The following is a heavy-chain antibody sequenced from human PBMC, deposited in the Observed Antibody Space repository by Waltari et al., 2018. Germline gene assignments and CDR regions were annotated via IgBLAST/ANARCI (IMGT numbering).Heavy chain of an antibody. CDR1: GDSMNRDHDF. Sequence: QVYLQEAGPRLVKPSQTLSLTCNVSGDSMNRDHDFWTWLRQVPGKGPEWVGYIHHTGSTDYHPSLKNRLTLSLDKSIFQFSLRLTSVTASDTAVYFCARQSFWIGYSLDFWGQG. CDR3: ARQSFWIGYSLDF. CDR2: IHHTGST. J-gene: IGHJ4*02. D-gene: IGHD3-3*01. V-gene: IGHV4-30-4*08.